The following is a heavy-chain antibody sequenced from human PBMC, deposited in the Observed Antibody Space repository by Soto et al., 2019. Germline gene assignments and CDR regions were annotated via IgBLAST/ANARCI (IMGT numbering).Heavy chain of an antibody. J-gene: IGHJ4*02. CDR2: IYYSGST. V-gene: IGHV4-59*01. D-gene: IGHD3-22*01. Sequence: PSETLSLTCTVSGGSISSYYWSWIRQPPGKGLEWIGYIYYSGSTNYNPSLKSRVTISVDTSKNQFSLKLSSVTAADTAVYYCARFDYYDSSSYLDFGPIWGQGTLVLVSA. CDR1: GGSISSYY. CDR3: ARFDYYDSSSYLDFGPI.